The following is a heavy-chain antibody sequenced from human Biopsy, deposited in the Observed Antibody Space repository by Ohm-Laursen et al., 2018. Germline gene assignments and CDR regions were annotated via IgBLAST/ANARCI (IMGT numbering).Heavy chain of an antibody. CDR3: ALAAAQTVTHFDY. V-gene: IGHV3-23*01. CDR1: GFTFSSYA. J-gene: IGHJ4*02. Sequence: SLRLSCAASGFTFSSYAVTWFRQAPGKGLEWVSTISGNSDIIYDTDFVKGRFTISRDNSKNTLYLQMNSLRADDTAVYYCALAAAQTVTHFDYWGREPWSPSPQ. CDR2: ISGNSDII. D-gene: IGHD4-17*01.